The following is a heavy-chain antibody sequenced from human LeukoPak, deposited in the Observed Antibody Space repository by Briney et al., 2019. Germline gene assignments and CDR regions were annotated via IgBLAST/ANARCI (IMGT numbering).Heavy chain of an antibody. Sequence: GGSLRLSCAASGFTFSDCYMSWIRQAPGKGLEWVSYISSSGSTIYYADSVKGRFTISRDNAKNSLYLQMSSLRAEDTAVYYCARDSSLLRYFDWLFHWGQGTLVTVSS. J-gene: IGHJ5*02. CDR2: ISSSGSTI. CDR3: ARDSSLLRYFDWLFH. D-gene: IGHD3-9*01. CDR1: GFTFSDCY. V-gene: IGHV3-11*01.